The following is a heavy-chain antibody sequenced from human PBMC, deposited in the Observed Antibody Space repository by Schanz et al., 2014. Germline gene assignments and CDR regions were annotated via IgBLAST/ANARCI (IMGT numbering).Heavy chain of an antibody. CDR2: ISHDGTNK. CDR1: RFTFNAYD. CDR3: ASRAAWGYFDY. V-gene: IGHV3-30*03. J-gene: IGHJ4*02. D-gene: IGHD2-15*01. Sequence: QVHLVESGGGVVRPGGSLRLSCAASRFTFNAYDMYWIRQAPGKGLEWVALISHDGTNKYYADSVKGRFTISRDNSKNTLYLQMNSLRADDTAVYYCASRAAWGYFDYWGQGTLVTVSS.